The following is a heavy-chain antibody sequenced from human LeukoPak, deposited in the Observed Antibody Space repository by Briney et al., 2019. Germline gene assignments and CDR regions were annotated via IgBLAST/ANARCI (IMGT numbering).Heavy chain of an antibody. J-gene: IGHJ4*02. CDR3: ARNPYYYGSFDY. D-gene: IGHD3-10*01. V-gene: IGHV4-34*01. Sequence: PSETLSLTCGVSGGSLSASAWSWIRQSPGKGLEWIGEVTDLGITKYSPSLKSRVTISVDTSKNQYSLKLSSVTAADTAVYYCARNPYYYGSFDYWGQGTLVTVSS. CDR1: GGSLSASA. CDR2: VTDLGIT.